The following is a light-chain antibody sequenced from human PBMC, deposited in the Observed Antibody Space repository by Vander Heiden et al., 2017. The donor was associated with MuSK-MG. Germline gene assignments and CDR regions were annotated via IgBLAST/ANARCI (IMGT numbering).Light chain of an antibody. CDR3: QQSFLSPFT. V-gene: IGKV1-39*01. Sequence: DIQMTQSPSSLSASIGDSVTITCRASQSISRNLNWYQQLPGKAPKLLIYATSFLHGGVPSRFSATGSGTDFSLTITGLQSDDVATYYCQQSFLSPFTFGQGTRLE. CDR2: ATS. J-gene: IGKJ5*01. CDR1: QSISRN.